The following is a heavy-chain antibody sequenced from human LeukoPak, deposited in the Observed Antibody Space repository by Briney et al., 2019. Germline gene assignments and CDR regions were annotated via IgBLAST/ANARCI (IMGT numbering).Heavy chain of an antibody. CDR3: ARAPVTGHWYFDL. CDR1: GCSITTYH. CDR2: IYNSGSA. V-gene: IGHV4-59*01. Sequence: SETLSLTCSVSGCSITTYHWSWIRQPPGKGLEWIGYIYNSGSANYKPSLKSRLTISVDTSKNHFSLKLNSVTAADTAVYYCARAPVTGHWYFDLWGRGTLVTVSS. J-gene: IGHJ2*01. D-gene: IGHD6-19*01.